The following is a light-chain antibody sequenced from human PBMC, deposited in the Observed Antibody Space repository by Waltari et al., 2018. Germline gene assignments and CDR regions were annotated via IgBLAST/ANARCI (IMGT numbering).Light chain of an antibody. CDR3: QQYYEGPAT. Sequence: DIVMTQSPDSLPVSLGARATFNCNSSQSIFYRSNNKNYLAWYQHKPGQPPKLLISWASTRASGVPDRFSGSGSGTDFTLTINSVQAGDVAVYYCQQYYEGPATFGQGTKLEIK. V-gene: IGKV4-1*01. CDR1: QSIFYRSNNKNY. J-gene: IGKJ2*01. CDR2: WAS.